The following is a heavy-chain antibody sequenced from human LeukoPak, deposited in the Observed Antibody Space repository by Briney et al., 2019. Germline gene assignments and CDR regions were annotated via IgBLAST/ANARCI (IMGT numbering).Heavy chain of an antibody. CDR3: ARDKDGSSSQGFDY. CDR2: IDPSGGST. Sequence: GASVKVSCKASGYTFSTYYMHWVRQAPGQGLEWMGVIDPSGGSTNYARKFQGRVTMTSDTSTSTVYMELSSLRSEDTAVYYCARDKDGSSSQGFDYWGQGTLVTVSS. J-gene: IGHJ4*02. V-gene: IGHV1-46*01. CDR1: GYTFSTYY. D-gene: IGHD6-13*01.